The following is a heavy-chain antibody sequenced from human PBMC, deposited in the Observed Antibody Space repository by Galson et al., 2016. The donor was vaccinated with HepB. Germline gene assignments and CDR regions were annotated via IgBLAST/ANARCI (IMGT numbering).Heavy chain of an antibody. CDR2: IYYSGNT. CDR1: GGSISSPIYY. D-gene: IGHD5-12*01. V-gene: IGHV4-31*03. J-gene: IGHJ6*02. CDR3: ARDYSGYDLYV. Sequence: TLSLTCTVSGGSISSPIYYWGWVRQPPGRGLEWIGYIYYSGNTYYNPSLKSRVTISKDTSKNQFSLKLSSVTAADTAVYYGARDYSGYDLYVWGLGTTVTVSS.